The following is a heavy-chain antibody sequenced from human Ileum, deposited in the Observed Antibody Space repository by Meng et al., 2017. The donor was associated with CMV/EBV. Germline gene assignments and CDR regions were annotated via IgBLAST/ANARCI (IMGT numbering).Heavy chain of an antibody. V-gene: IGHV1-2*02. J-gene: IGHJ4*02. CDR2: INPNSGGT. Sequence: ASVKVSCKASGYTFTGYYIHWVRQAPGQGLEWMGWINPNSGGTDYAQKFQGRVTMTRDTSISTAHMELSRLRSDDTAVYYCAKENTIMGGRTYTSFDYWGQGTLGT. CDR1: GYTFTGYY. D-gene: IGHD1-26*01. CDR3: AKENTIMGGRTYTSFDY.